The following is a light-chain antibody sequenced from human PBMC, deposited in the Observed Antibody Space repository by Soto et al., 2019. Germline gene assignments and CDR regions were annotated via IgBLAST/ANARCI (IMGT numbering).Light chain of an antibody. V-gene: IGKV1D-12*01. CDR3: QQANSFPIT. Sequence: DIQMTQSPSSVSASVGGRVTITCRASQSISSWLAWYQQKPGKALKLLIFAASSSQSGVASRFSGSGSVTHFTLHISSLQPEDFATYYYQQANSFPITFGQGTRREI. CDR2: AAS. J-gene: IGKJ5*01. CDR1: QSISSW.